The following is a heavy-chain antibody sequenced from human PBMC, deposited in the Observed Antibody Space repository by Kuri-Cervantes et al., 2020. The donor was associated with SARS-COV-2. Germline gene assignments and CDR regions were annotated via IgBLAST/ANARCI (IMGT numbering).Heavy chain of an antibody. D-gene: IGHD5-18*01. J-gene: IGHJ4*02. Sequence: SETLSLTCAVYGGSFSGYYWSWIRQPPGKGLEWIGEINHSGSTNYNPSLKSRVTISVDTSKNQFSLELSSVTAADTAVYYCARDLGGYGFDYWGQGTLVTVSS. CDR1: GGSFSGYY. V-gene: IGHV4-34*01. CDR3: ARDLGGYGFDY. CDR2: INHSGST.